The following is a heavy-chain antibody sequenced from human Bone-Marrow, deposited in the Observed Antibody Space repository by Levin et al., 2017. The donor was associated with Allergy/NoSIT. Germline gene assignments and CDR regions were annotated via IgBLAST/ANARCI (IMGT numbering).Heavy chain of an antibody. V-gene: IGHV4-59*01. CDR1: GGSINDYY. CDR3: ARVTMGWFDP. CDR2: IFYSGST. Sequence: SETLSLTCTVSGGSINDYYWSLIRQPPGKGLEWIGYIFYSGSTIYNPSLKSRLTISVDMSKRHFSLKLSSVTAADTAVYYCARVTMGWFDPWGQGTLVTVSS. J-gene: IGHJ5*02. D-gene: IGHD3-3*01.